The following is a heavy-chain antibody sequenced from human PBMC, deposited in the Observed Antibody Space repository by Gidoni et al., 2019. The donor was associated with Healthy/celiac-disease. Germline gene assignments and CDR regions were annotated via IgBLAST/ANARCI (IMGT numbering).Heavy chain of an antibody. D-gene: IGHD3-16*02. Sequence: QVQLQQWGAGLLKPSETLSLTCAVYGGSFSGYYWSWIRQPPGKGLEWIGEINHSGSTNYNPSLKSRVTISVDTSKNQFSLKLSSVTAADTAVYYCATRLRLGELSSSWGQGTLVTVSS. CDR1: GGSFSGYY. CDR3: ATRLRLGELSSS. V-gene: IGHV4-34*01. J-gene: IGHJ5*02. CDR2: INHSGST.